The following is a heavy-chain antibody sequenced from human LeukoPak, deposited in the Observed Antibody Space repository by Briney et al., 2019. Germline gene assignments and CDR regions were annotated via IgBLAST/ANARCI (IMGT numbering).Heavy chain of an antibody. J-gene: IGHJ4*02. Sequence: GGSLKLSCVASGFTFSDSAIHWVRQASGKGLEWVGRIRSKANSYATAYVASVKGRFTISRDDSKNTAYLQMNSLQTEDTAVYCCSSFGDSTSLFDYWGQGTLVTVSS. V-gene: IGHV3-73*01. CDR2: IRSKANSYAT. CDR3: SSFGDSTSLFDY. D-gene: IGHD3-22*01. CDR1: GFTFSDSA.